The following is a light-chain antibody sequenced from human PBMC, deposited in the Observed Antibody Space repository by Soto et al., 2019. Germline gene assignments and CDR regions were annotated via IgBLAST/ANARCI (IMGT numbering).Light chain of an antibody. J-gene: IGLJ1*01. CDR1: SSDVGANNY. Sequence: QSALTQPPSASGSPGQSVTISCTGTSSDVGANNYVSWYQQHPGKAPKLMIYEVTKRPSAVPDRFSGSKSGNTASLTVSGLQDEDEADYSCSSYAGANRVFGTGTKLTVL. CDR2: EVT. V-gene: IGLV2-8*01. CDR3: SSYAGANRV.